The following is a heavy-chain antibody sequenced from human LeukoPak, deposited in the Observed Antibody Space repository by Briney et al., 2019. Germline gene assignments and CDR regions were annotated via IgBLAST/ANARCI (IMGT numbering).Heavy chain of an antibody. J-gene: IGHJ6*02. D-gene: IGHD2-8*01. CDR3: ARVIGGYCTNGVCPSYYYYGMDV. CDR1: GGTFSSYA. Sequence: VASVKVSCKASGGTFSSYAISWVRQAPGQGLEWMGRIIPILGIANYAQKFQGRVTITADKSTSTAYMELSSLRSEDTAVYYCARVIGGYCTNGVCPSYYYYGMDVWGQGTTVTVSS. CDR2: IIPILGIA. V-gene: IGHV1-69*04.